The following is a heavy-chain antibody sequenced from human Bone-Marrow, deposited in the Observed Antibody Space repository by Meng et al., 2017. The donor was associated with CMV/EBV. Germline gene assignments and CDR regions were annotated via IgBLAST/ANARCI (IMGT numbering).Heavy chain of an antibody. D-gene: IGHD3-16*02. V-gene: IGHV1-3*01. Sequence: YPFTSYGVRWVRQAPGQRLEWMGWINAGNGNTRYSQKFQGSVTITRDTSASTAYMELSSLRSEDTAVYYCAREGYYDYVWGSYRYFDYWGQGTLVTVSS. CDR3: AREGYYDYVWGSYRYFDY. CDR1: YPFTSYG. J-gene: IGHJ4*02. CDR2: INAGNGNT.